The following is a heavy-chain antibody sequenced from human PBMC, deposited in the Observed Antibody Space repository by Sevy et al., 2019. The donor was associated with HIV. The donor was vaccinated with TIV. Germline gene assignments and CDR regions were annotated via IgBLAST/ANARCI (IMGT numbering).Heavy chain of an antibody. V-gene: IGHV1-2*02. D-gene: IGHD3-10*01. CDR3: ARVGTSYSGNFLPH. CDR1: GYTFTDYY. J-gene: IGHJ4*02. Sequence: ASVNVSCKASGYTFTDYYIQWVRQAPGQGLEWMGWINPKSAVATFAGAFEGRVTMTRDTSISTAYMELNRLMSDDTAVYYCARVGTSYSGNFLPHWGQGTPVTVSS. CDR2: INPKSAVA.